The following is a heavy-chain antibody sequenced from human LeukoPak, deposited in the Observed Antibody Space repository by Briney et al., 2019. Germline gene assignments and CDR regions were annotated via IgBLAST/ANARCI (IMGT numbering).Heavy chain of an antibody. CDR1: GGSFSGYY. D-gene: IGHD5-12*01. CDR2: INHSGST. J-gene: IGHJ4*02. CDR3: ARLDIVATSFDY. Sequence: SETLSLTCAVYGGSFSGYYWSWIRQPPGKGLEWIGEINHSGSTNYNPSLKSRVTISVDTSKNQFSLKLSSVTAADTAVYYCARLDIVATSFDYWGQGTLVTVSS. V-gene: IGHV4-34*01.